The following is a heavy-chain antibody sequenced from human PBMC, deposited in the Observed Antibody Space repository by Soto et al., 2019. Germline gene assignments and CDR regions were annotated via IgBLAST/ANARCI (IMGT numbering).Heavy chain of an antibody. CDR2: IYYSGST. V-gene: IGHV4-61*01. CDR1: GGSVSSGSYY. Sequence: QVQLQESGPGLVKPSETLSLTCTVSGGSVSSGSYYWSWIRQPPGKGLEWIGYIYYSGSTNYNPSLKSRVTRSVDTSKTQFSLKRSSVTAADTAVYYCARSRAMEPKGFDPWGQGTLVTVSS. D-gene: IGHD1-1*01. CDR3: ARSRAMEPKGFDP. J-gene: IGHJ5*02.